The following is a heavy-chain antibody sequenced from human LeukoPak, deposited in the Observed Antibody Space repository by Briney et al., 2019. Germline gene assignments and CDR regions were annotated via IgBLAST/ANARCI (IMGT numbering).Heavy chain of an antibody. Sequence: GGSLRLSCAASGFTFSTYGMTWVRQAPGEGPEWVANINQDGSEKYYVDSVKGRFTISRDSAESSLYLQMSSLRAEDTAVYYCARLLSQQYSVWSGSYKTYYYYYMDVWGKGTTVTVSS. D-gene: IGHD3-3*01. CDR1: GFTFSTYG. CDR3: ARLLSQQYSVWSGSYKTYYYYYMDV. J-gene: IGHJ6*03. CDR2: INQDGSEK. V-gene: IGHV3-7*01.